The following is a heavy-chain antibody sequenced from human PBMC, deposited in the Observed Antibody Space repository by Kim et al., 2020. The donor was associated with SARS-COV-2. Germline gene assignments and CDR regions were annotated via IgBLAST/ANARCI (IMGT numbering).Heavy chain of an antibody. J-gene: IGHJ6*02. D-gene: IGHD6-19*01. V-gene: IGHV6-1*01. CDR2: TYYRSKWYN. CDR3: ARDPRIAVAGTWGKHYYGMDV. Sequence: SQTLSLTCAISGDSVSSNSAAWNWIRQSPSRGLEWLGRTYYRSKWYNDYAVSVKSRITINPDTSKNQFSLQLNSVTPEDTAVYYCARDPRIAVAGTWGKHYYGMDVWGQGTTVTVSS. CDR1: GDSVSSNSAA.